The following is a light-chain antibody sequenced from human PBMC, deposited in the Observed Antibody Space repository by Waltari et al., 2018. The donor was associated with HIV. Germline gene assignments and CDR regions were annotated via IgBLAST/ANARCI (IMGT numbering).Light chain of an antibody. CDR3: QQYNNWPWT. CDR2: GAS. CDR1: QSVSSN. Sequence: EIVMTQSPATLSVSPGERATLSCRASQSVSSNLAWYRQKPGQAPRLLIYGASTRATGIPARFSGSGSGTEFTITISSLQSEDFAVYYCQQYNNWPWTFGQGTKVEI. J-gene: IGKJ1*01. V-gene: IGKV3-15*01.